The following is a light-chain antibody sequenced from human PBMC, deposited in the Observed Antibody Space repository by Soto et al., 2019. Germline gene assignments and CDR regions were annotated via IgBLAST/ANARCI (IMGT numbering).Light chain of an antibody. Sequence: QSALTQPASVSGSPGQSITIYCTGTSGDVGGYKFVSWYQQHPGKAPKLMIYEVSNRPSGVSSRFSGSKSGATASLTISGLLPEDEAVYFCCTYAGHVPKFGGGTKLTVL. CDR2: EVS. CDR1: SGDVGGYKF. CDR3: CTYAGHVPK. J-gene: IGLJ2*01. V-gene: IGLV2-23*02.